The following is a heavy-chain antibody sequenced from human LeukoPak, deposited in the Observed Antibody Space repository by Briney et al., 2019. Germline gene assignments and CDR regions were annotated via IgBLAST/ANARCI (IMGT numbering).Heavy chain of an antibody. V-gene: IGHV3-23*01. Sequence: GALRLSCAASGFTFSSYAMSWVRQAPGKGLEWVSAISGRGGSTYYADSVKGRFTISRDNSKNTLYLQMNSLRAEDTAVYYCAKEGADYYDSSGYPRGAFDIWGQGTMVTVSS. J-gene: IGHJ3*02. D-gene: IGHD3-22*01. CDR2: ISGRGGST. CDR1: GFTFSSYA. CDR3: AKEGADYYDSSGYPRGAFDI.